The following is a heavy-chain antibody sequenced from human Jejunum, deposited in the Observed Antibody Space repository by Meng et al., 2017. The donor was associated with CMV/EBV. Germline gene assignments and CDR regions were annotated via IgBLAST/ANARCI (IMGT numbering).Heavy chain of an antibody. Sequence: MSGVRQAPGKGLEWISSISGDRTYIYYAGSLRGRFTISRDNAKNSVYLQMNSLRAEDTAVYYCTRAYEYGDPNWVDPWGQGTLVTVSS. CDR3: TRAYEYGDPNWVDP. D-gene: IGHD4-17*01. V-gene: IGHV3-21*06. CDR2: ISGDRTYI. J-gene: IGHJ5*02.